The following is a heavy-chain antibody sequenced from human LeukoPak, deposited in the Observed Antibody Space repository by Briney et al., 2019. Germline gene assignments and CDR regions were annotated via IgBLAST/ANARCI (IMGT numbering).Heavy chain of an antibody. CDR1: GFTFSSYW. Sequence: PGGSLRLSCAASGFTFSSYWMHWVRQAPGKGLEWVAFIRYDGSNKYYADSVKGRFTISRDNSKNTLYLQMNSLRAEDTAVYYCAKVFAGYSGYDPFDYWGQGTLVTVSS. D-gene: IGHD5-12*01. CDR3: AKVFAGYSGYDPFDY. V-gene: IGHV3-30*02. J-gene: IGHJ4*02. CDR2: IRYDGSNK.